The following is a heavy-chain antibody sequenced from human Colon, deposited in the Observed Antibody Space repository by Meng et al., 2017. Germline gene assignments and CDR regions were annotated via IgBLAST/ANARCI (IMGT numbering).Heavy chain of an antibody. D-gene: IGHD4-17*01. CDR3: AHRTTVTHVDY. CDR1: GFSVRTSGVV. J-gene: IGHJ4*02. CDR2: IYWNDDK. Sequence: IHLHEAWPTLVEPTQTLTLTCNVSGFSVRTSGVVVGWGRQPPGKALEWLAFIYWNDDKRYSPSLKSRLTITKDTSKNQVVLTMTNMDPVDTATYYCAHRTTVTHVDYWGQGTLVTVSS. V-gene: IGHV2-5*01.